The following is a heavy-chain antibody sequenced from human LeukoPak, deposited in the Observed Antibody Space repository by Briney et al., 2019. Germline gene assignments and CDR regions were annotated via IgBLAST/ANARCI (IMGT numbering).Heavy chain of an antibody. CDR2: IIPILNIA. D-gene: IGHD2-15*01. CDR1: GCTFSSYA. CDR3: ARAPGSGEINFDY. Sequence: SVKVSCKASGCTFSSYAINWVRQAPGQGLEWMGKIIPILNIAHYAQKFQGRVTITADKSTSTAYMDLSSLRSEDTAVYYCARAPGSGEINFDYWGQGALVTVSS. J-gene: IGHJ4*02. V-gene: IGHV1-69*04.